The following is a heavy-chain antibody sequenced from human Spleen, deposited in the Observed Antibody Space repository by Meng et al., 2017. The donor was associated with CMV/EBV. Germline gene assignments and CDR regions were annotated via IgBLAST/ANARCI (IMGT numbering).Heavy chain of an antibody. J-gene: IGHJ4*02. V-gene: IGHV3-23*01. D-gene: IGHD1-1*01. CDR1: GFSFSSFA. CDR2: ISGDAGIT. Sequence: GESLKISCAGSGFSFSSFAMSWVRQAPGKGLEWVSLISGDAGITYYANSLKGRFIISRDASKNTLSLQLNSLRVEDTAIYYCAKDQDNWNGWYFDFWGQGLLVTVSS. CDR3: AKDQDNWNGWYFDF.